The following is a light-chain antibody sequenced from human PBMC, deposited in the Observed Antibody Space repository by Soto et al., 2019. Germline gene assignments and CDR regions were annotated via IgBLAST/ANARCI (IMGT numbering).Light chain of an antibody. Sequence: QSVLTQPPSASGTPGQRVTISCSGSSSNIGSNAVNWYQQVPGTAPKPLIYSNNHRPSGVPDRFSGSKSGTSASLAISGLQSEDEADYYCAAWDDSLNGPVFGGGTKVTVL. CDR1: SSNIGSNA. CDR3: AAWDDSLNGPV. V-gene: IGLV1-44*01. J-gene: IGLJ3*02. CDR2: SNN.